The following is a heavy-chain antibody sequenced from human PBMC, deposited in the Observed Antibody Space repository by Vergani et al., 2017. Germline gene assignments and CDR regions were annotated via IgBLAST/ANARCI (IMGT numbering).Heavy chain of an antibody. J-gene: IGHJ3*02. Sequence: QVQLVQSGAEVKKPGSSVKVSCKASGGTFSSYAISWVRQAPGQGLEWMGRIITIFGTANYAQEFQGRVTITADESTSTAYMGLSSLRSEDTAVYYCARAGVAIIEGAPDAFDSWSQGTMVTVSS. CDR3: ARAGVAIIEGAPDAFDS. D-gene: IGHD5-24*01. V-gene: IGHV1-69*13. CDR2: IITIFGTA. CDR1: GGTFSSYA.